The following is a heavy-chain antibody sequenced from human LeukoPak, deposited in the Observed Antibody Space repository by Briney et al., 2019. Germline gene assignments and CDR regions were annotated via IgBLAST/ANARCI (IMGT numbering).Heavy chain of an antibody. V-gene: IGHV4-34*01. CDR2: INHSGST. CDR3: ARSPYFRPISGVPAAMRRVAVALDY. D-gene: IGHD2-2*01. Sequence: GPLRLSCEASGFTFSTFAMIWIRQPPGRGLEWIGEINHSGSTNYNPSPKSRVTISVDTSKNQFSLKLSSVTAADTAVYYCARSPYFRPISGVPAAMRRVAVALDYWGQGTLVTVSS. J-gene: IGHJ4*02. CDR1: GFTFSTFA.